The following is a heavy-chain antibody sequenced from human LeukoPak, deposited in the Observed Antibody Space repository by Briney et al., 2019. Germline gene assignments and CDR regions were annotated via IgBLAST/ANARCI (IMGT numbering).Heavy chain of an antibody. J-gene: IGHJ4*02. D-gene: IGHD1-1*01. CDR3: ARVATTGTNCDY. CDR2: IYYSGGT. Sequence: PSQTLSLTCTVSGGSISSGGYYWSWIRQHPGKGLEWIGYIYYSGGTYYNPSLKSRVTISVDTSKNQFSLKLSSVTAADTAVYYCARVATTGTNCDYWGQGTLVTVSS. CDR1: GGSISSGGYY. V-gene: IGHV4-31*03.